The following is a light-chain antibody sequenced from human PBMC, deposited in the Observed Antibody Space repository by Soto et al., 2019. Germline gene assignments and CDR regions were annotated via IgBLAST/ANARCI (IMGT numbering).Light chain of an antibody. V-gene: IGLV2-14*01. Sequence: QSALTQPASVSGSPGQSITIPCTETTSAVGANDYVSWYQQHPGKAPKLMIYDVSYRPSGVSHRFSGSKSGNTASLTISGLQAEDEAGYYCTSYTSTSTLVFGGGTQLTVL. CDR1: TSAVGANDY. J-gene: IGLJ3*02. CDR2: DVS. CDR3: TSYTSTSTLV.